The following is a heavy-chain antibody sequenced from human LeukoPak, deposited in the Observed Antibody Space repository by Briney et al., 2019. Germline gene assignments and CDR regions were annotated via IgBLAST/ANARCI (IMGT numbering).Heavy chain of an antibody. V-gene: IGHV4-34*01. CDR1: GGSFNGYY. CDR3: ARGPSISSTYYLDS. CDR2: INHSGST. D-gene: IGHD6-13*01. Sequence: SETLSLTCAVYGGSFNGYYWYWIRQPPGKGLEWIGEINHSGSTNYNPSLKSRVTISVDTSKNQFSLRLSSVTAADTAVYYCARGPSISSTYYLDSWGQGTLVTVSS. J-gene: IGHJ4*02.